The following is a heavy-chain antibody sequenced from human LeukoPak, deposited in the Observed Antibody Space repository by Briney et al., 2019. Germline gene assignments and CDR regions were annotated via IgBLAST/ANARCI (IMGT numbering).Heavy chain of an antibody. D-gene: IGHD3-22*01. CDR3: AKDNYYDSSGHIFDY. J-gene: IGHJ4*02. V-gene: IGHV3-9*01. Sequence: GGSLRLSCAASGFTFSDYYMSWIRQAPGKGLEWVSGISWNSGSIGYADSVKGRFTISRDNAKNSLYLQMNSLRAEDTALYYCAKDNYYDSSGHIFDYWGQGTLVTVSS. CDR1: GFTFSDYY. CDR2: ISWNSGSI.